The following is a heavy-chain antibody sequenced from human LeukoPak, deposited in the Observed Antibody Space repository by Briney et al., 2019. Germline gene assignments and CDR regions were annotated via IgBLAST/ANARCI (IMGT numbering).Heavy chain of an antibody. D-gene: IGHD6-13*01. Sequence: LTGGSLRLSCAASGFTFSSYAMSWVRQAPGRGLEWVSAISGSGGSTYYADSVKGRFTISRDNSKNTLYLQLNSLRAEDTAIYYCARASTYSSSTLTGDWGQGTLVTVSS. CDR1: GFTFSSYA. CDR3: ARASTYSSSTLTGD. V-gene: IGHV3-23*01. CDR2: ISGSGGST. J-gene: IGHJ4*02.